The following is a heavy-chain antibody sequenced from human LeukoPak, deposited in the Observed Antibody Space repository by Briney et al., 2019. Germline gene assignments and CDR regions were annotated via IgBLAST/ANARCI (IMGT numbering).Heavy chain of an antibody. Sequence: QSGGSLRLSCSASGFTFSTYWMSWVRQAPGKGLVWVSRINSDGSSTSYADSVKGRFTISRDNAKNTLYLQMNSLRAEDTAVYYCARDGTYSSSSFDYWGQGTLVTVSS. D-gene: IGHD6-6*01. J-gene: IGHJ4*02. CDR3: ARDGTYSSSSFDY. CDR2: INSDGSST. CDR1: GFTFSTYW. V-gene: IGHV3-74*01.